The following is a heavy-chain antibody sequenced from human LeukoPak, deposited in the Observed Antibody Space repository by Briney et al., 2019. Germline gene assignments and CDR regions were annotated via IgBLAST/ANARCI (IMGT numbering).Heavy chain of an antibody. CDR1: GYIVSEFT. D-gene: IGHD3-22*01. CDR3: ATRSTLGYYYHYVDV. CDR2: FDPEDVET. V-gene: IGHV1-24*01. Sequence: ASVKVSCKVSGYIVSEFTIHWVRQPPGKRLEWMGGFDPEDVETVYSQMFKGRLTLTEDTSTNTAYMELTGLTSADTAIYYCATRSTLGYYYHYVDVWGKGTPVTVSS. J-gene: IGHJ6*03.